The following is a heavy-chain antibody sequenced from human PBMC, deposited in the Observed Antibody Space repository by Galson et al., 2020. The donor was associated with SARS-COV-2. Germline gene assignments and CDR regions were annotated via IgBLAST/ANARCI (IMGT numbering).Heavy chain of an antibody. CDR3: ASLMDGYEFDY. V-gene: IGHV4-39*07. D-gene: IGHD5-12*01. Sequence: SETLSLTCTVSGGSISSSSYYWGWIRQPPGKGLEWIGSIYYSGSTYYNPSLKSRVTISVDTSKNQFSLKLSSVTAADTAVYYCASLMDGYEFDYWGQGTLVTVSS. J-gene: IGHJ4*02. CDR2: IYYSGST. CDR1: GGSISSSSYY.